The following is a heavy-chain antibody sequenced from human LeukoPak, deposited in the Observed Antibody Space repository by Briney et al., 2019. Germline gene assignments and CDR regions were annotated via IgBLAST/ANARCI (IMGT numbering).Heavy chain of an antibody. V-gene: IGHV3-23*01. D-gene: IGHD6-13*01. CDR3: AKVFSVMAAADPKGYYFDY. CDR2: ISGSGGST. J-gene: IGHJ4*02. Sequence: GGSLRLSCAASGFSFSSYAMTWVRQAPGKGLEWVSTISGSGGSTYYADSVKGRFTISRDNSKNTLYLQMNSLRAEDTAVYYCAKVFSVMAAADPKGYYFDYWGQGTLVTVSS. CDR1: GFSFSSYA.